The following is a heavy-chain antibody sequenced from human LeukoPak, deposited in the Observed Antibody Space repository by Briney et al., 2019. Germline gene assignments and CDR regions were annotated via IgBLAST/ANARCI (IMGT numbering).Heavy chain of an antibody. V-gene: IGHV1-2*02. J-gene: IGHJ2*01. CDR1: GYTFTGYY. CDR3: ARVTHSSYWYFDL. D-gene: IGHD3-22*01. Sequence: APVKVSCKASGYTFTGYYMHWVRQAPGQGLEWMGWINPNSGGTNYAQKFQGRVTMTRDTSISTAYMELSRLRSDDTAVYYCARVTHSSYWYFDLWGRGTLVTVSS. CDR2: INPNSGGT.